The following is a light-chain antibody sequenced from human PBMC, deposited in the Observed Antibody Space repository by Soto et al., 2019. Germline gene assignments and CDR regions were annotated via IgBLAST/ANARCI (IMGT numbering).Light chain of an antibody. V-gene: IGLV1-40*01. Sequence: QSVLTQPPSVSGAPGQRVTISCTESSSNIGAGYDVHWYQQLPGTAPKLLIYGNSNQPSGVPDRFSGSKSGTSASLAITGLQAEDEADYYCQSYDSSLSAWVFGGGTKLTVL. CDR3: QSYDSSLSAWV. CDR2: GNS. CDR1: SSNIGAGYD. J-gene: IGLJ3*02.